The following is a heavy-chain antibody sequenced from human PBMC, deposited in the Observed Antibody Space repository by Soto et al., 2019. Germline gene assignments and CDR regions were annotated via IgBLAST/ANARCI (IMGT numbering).Heavy chain of an antibody. CDR1: GFTFSSYA. CDR2: LSYDGSNK. V-gene: IGHV3-30-3*01. Sequence: QVQLVESGGGVVQPGRSLRLSSAASGFTFSSYAMHWVRQAPGKGLEWVAVLSYDGSNKYYADSVKRRFTISRDNSKNARYLQMNSLRAEDTAVYYCARNRPYYDFWSGWRSVGRYYYSYYGMDVWGQGTTVTVSS. D-gene: IGHD3-3*01. CDR3: ARNRPYYDFWSGWRSVGRYYYSYYGMDV. J-gene: IGHJ6*02.